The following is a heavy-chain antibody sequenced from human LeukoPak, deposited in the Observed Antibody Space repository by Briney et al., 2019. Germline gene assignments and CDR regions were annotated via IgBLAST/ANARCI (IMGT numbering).Heavy chain of an antibody. CDR3: AKRSGYTTGWFFDF. D-gene: IGHD6-19*01. CDR1: GFTFSNYD. Sequence: GGSLRLSCAASGFTFSNYDMHWVRQAPGKGLEWVAVISFYGSNKYYAESVKGRFTISRDNSKNTLFLQMNSLRAEDTAVFYCAKRSGYTTGWFFDFWGQGTLVTVSS. J-gene: IGHJ4*02. CDR2: ISFYGSNK. V-gene: IGHV3-30*07.